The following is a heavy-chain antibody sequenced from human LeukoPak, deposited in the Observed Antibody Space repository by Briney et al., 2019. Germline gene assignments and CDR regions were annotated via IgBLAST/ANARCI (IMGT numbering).Heavy chain of an antibody. CDR3: ARFPCSGDSCYSGIRAFDI. CDR1: GGSFGGYY. D-gene: IGHD2-15*01. J-gene: IGHJ3*02. V-gene: IGHV4-34*01. CDR2: ITHSGSI. Sequence: SETLSLTCAIYGGSFGGYYWNWIRQSPGKGLEWIGEITHSGSINYNPSLKSRVTILVDTSKNQFSLKLSSMTAADTAVYYCARFPCSGDSCYSGIRAFDIWGQGTMVTVSS.